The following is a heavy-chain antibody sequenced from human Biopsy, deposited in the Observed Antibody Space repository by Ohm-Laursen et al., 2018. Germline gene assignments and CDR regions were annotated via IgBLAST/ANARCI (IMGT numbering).Heavy chain of an antibody. CDR1: GGSISSNNYY. CDR2: INHRGFT. Sequence: SETLSLTCTVSGGSISSNNYYWGWIRQSPGKGLEWTGEINHRGFTSNNPSLKSRVTISVDTSKNHFSLKLGSVPAADTAVYYCAKNLAVSSYALDIWGQGTMGTVSS. D-gene: IGHD2/OR15-2a*01. CDR3: AKNLAVSSYALDI. V-gene: IGHV4-39*07. J-gene: IGHJ3*02.